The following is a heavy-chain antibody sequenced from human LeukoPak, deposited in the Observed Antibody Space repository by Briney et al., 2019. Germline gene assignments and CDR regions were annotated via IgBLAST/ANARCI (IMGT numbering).Heavy chain of an antibody. V-gene: IGHV3-33*01. CDR2: IWYDGSNK. CDR3: ARDRIPTYYYGMDV. J-gene: IGHJ6*02. Sequence: LPGRSLGLSCAASGFTFSSYGMHWVRQAPGKGLEWVAVIWYDGSNKYYADSVKGRFTISRDNSKNTLYLQMNSLRAGDTAVYYCARDRIPTYYYGMDVWGQGTTVTVSS. CDR1: GFTFSSYG.